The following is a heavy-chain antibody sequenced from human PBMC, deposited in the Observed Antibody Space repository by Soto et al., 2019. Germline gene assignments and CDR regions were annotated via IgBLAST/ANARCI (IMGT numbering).Heavy chain of an antibody. CDR3: ARDFHPYFNRSVFPKTLVYYYYDGMDV. J-gene: IGHJ6*02. V-gene: IGHV3-7*03. CDR2: IKQDGSKK. Sequence: EVQLVESGGGLVQPGGSLRLSCAASGFTFSSYWMSWVRQAPGKELERVANIKQDGSKKYYVDSVKRRFTISRHNAKNSVYMQMNSLRAEDTAVYYCARDFHPYFNRSVFPKTLVYYYYDGMDVWGQGTTVTVSS. CDR1: GFTFSSYW. D-gene: IGHD1-26*01.